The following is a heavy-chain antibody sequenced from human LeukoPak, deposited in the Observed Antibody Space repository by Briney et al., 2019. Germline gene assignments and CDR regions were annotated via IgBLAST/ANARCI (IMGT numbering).Heavy chain of an antibody. V-gene: IGHV1-2*02. D-gene: IGHD3-9*01. CDR2: INPNSGGA. Sequence: GASVNVSCKASGYTFTGYYMHWVRQAPGQGLEWMGWINPNSGGANYAQKFQGRVTMTRDTSISTAYMELSRLRSDNTAVYYCARDDKFYYYYMDVWGKGTTVTVSS. CDR3: ARDDKFYYYYMDV. CDR1: GYTFTGYY. J-gene: IGHJ6*03.